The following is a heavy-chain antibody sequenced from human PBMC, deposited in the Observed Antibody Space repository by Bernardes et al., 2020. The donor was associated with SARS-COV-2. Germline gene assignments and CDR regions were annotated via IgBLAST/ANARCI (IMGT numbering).Heavy chain of an antibody. D-gene: IGHD5-12*01. CDR1: GFTFSSYS. V-gene: IGHV3-21*01. CDR2: ISSSSSYI. CDR3: ARDFLGVATGTTYYYYYMDF. J-gene: IGHJ6*03. Sequence: GGSLRLSCAASGFTFSSYSMNWVRQAPGKGLEWVSSISSSSSYIYYADSVKGRFTISRDNAKNSLYLQMNSLRAEDTAVYYCARDFLGVATGTTYYYYYMDFWGKGTTVTVSS.